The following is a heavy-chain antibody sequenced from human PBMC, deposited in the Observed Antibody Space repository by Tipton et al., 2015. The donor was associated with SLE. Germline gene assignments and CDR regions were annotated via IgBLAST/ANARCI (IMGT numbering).Heavy chain of an antibody. D-gene: IGHD3-3*01. CDR1: GGSVSSPIDY. CDR2: IYDRGST. CDR3: ARVESYYYYYMDV. J-gene: IGHJ6*03. Sequence: LSLTCTVSGGSVSSPIDYWSWIRQSPGKGLEWIGSIYDRGSTNYNPSLKSRVTISVDKSKNQFSLKLSSVTAADTAVYYCARVESYYYYYMDVWGKGTTVTVSS. V-gene: IGHV4-61*01.